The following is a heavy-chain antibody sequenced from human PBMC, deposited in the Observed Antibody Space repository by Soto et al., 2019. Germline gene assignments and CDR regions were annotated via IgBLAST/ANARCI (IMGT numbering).Heavy chain of an antibody. V-gene: IGHV4-30-4*01. CDR1: GGSISSGDYY. Sequence: QVQLQESGPGLVKPSQTLSLTCTVSGGSISSGDYYWSWIRQPPEKGLEWIGYIYYSGSTYYNPSRKSRVTIAVDTAKNHFSRKRSSVTAADTAVYYCARLTPGYSSGWFIDYWGQGTLVTVSS. J-gene: IGHJ4*02. D-gene: IGHD6-19*01. CDR2: IYYSGST. CDR3: ARLTPGYSSGWFIDY.